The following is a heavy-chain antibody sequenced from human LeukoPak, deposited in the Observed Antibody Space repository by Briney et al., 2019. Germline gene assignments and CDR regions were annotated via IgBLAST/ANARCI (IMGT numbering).Heavy chain of an antibody. CDR2: INQDGGEI. Sequence: GGSLRLSCAASGFTFSTSWMTWVRQAPGKGLGWVASINQDGGEIHYVDSVKGRFTISRDNAKNSLYLQMNSLTADDTAVHYCVRAHHPGGWFDPWGQGTLVTVSS. V-gene: IGHV3-7*04. D-gene: IGHD3-10*01. J-gene: IGHJ5*02. CDR3: VRAHHPGGWFDP. CDR1: GFTFSTSW.